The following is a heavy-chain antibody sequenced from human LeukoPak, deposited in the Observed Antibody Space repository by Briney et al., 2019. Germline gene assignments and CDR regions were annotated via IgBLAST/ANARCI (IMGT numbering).Heavy chain of an antibody. D-gene: IGHD4-23*01. CDR2: INVDGSVK. V-gene: IGHV3-74*01. CDR1: GFSFSNYW. Sequence: GGSLGLSCAASGFSFSNYWMDWVRQVPGKGLVWVSRINVDGSVKSYADSVKGRFTISRDNAKNTVSLQMNSLRAEDTAVYYCVRDLILVDTPGDDFDYWGQGALVTVSS. J-gene: IGHJ4*02. CDR3: VRDLILVDTPGDDFDY.